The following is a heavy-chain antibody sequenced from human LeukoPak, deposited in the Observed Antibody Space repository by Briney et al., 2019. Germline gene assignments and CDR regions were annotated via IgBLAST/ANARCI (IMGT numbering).Heavy chain of an antibody. V-gene: IGHV4-4*02. J-gene: IGHJ2*01. D-gene: IGHD6-19*01. CDR3: ARSVFEYSSCWSYWELDL. CDR2: IYHSGST. Sequence: SETLSLTCAVSGGSISSSNWWSWVRQPPGKGLEWIGEIYHSGSTNYNPSLKSRVTISVDKSKNQFSLKLSSVTAADTAAYYCARSVFEYSSCWSYWELDLWGRGNLVTVSS. CDR1: GGSISSSNW.